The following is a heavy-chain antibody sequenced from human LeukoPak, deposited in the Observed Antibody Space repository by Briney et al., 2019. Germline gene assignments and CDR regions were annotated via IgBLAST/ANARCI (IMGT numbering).Heavy chain of an antibody. CDR2: IYPGDSDT. CDR1: GFTFTNYW. J-gene: IGHJ3*02. D-gene: IGHD1-26*01. Sequence: GGSLTISCKASGFTFTNYWIGWVRQIPGKGLEWVGVIYPGDSDTNYSPSFQGQVTISADKTISTAYLQWSSLKASDTAMYYCATFRVGANHAFDIWGQGTMVTISS. V-gene: IGHV5-51*01. CDR3: ATFRVGANHAFDI.